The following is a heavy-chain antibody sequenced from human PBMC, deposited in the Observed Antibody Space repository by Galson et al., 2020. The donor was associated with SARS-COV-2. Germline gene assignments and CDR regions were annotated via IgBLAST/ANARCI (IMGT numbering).Heavy chain of an antibody. Sequence: GESLKISCAASGFTFSSYWMHWVRQAPGKGLVWVSRINSDGSSTSYADSVKGRFTISRDNAKNTLYLQMNSLRAEDTAVYYCAREGIVATIYLDYWGQGTLVTVS. CDR1: GFTFSSYW. D-gene: IGHD5-12*01. J-gene: IGHJ4*02. V-gene: IGHV3-74*01. CDR2: INSDGSST. CDR3: AREGIVATIYLDY.